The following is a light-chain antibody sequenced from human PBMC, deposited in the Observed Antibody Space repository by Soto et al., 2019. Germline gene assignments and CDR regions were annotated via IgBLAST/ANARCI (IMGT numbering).Light chain of an antibody. CDR3: QKFNTAPFT. CDR2: SAS. J-gene: IGKJ5*01. Sequence: DIQMTQSPSSLSASVGDRVTITCRASQDISVYLAWYQQKPGKVPKLLSYSASTLQSGVPSRFSGSRSETDFTVTISSLQPEDVATYYCQKFNTAPFTFGRGIRLEI. V-gene: IGKV1-27*01. CDR1: QDISVY.